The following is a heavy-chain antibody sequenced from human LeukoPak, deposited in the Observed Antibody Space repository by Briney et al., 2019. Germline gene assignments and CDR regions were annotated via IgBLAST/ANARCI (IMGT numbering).Heavy chain of an antibody. V-gene: IGHV3-30-3*01. J-gene: IGHJ4*02. Sequence: PGGSLRLSCAASGFTFSSYAMHWVRQAPGKGLEWVAVISYDGSNKYYADSVRGRFTISRDNSKNTLYLQMNSLRSDDTAVYYCARAVDSYGNYWGQGTLVTVSS. D-gene: IGHD5-18*01. CDR2: ISYDGSNK. CDR1: GFTFSSYA. CDR3: ARAVDSYGNY.